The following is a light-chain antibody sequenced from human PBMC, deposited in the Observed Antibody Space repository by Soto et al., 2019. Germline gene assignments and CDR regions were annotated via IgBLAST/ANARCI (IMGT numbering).Light chain of an antibody. V-gene: IGKV3-15*01. J-gene: IGKJ4*01. CDR2: GAS. CDR3: QQHNNWPLT. Sequence: EIVMTQSPATLSVSPGERATLSCRASQSVSSYLAWYQQKPGQAPRLLIYGASTRATGIPDRFGGSGSGTEFTLTISSLQAEDFAVYYCQQHNNWPLTFGGGTKVEIK. CDR1: QSVSSY.